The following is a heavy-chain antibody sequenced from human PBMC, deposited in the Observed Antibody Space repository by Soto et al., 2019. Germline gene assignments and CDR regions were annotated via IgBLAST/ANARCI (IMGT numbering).Heavy chain of an antibody. CDR3: ARDWDYDILTGYPRRFDP. V-gene: IGHV1-69*13. CDR2: IIPIFGTA. Sequence: ASVKVSCKASGGTFSSYAISWVRQAPGQGLEWMGGIIPIFGTANYAQKFQGRVTITADESTSTAYMELSSLRSEDTAVYYCARDWDYDILTGYPRRFDPWGQGTLVTVS. CDR1: GGTFSSYA. J-gene: IGHJ5*02. D-gene: IGHD3-9*01.